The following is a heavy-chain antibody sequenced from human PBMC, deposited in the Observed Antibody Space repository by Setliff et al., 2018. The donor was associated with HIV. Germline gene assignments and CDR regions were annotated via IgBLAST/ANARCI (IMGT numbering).Heavy chain of an antibody. CDR2: ISGSGGST. V-gene: IGHV3-23*01. CDR3: AKAIAEYYYDSSGCDY. CDR1: GFTFSSYA. D-gene: IGHD3-22*01. J-gene: IGHJ4*02. Sequence: GGSLRLSCAASGFTFSSYAMSWVRQAPGKGLEWVSAISGSGGSTYYADSVKGRFTISRDNSKNTLYLQMNSLRAEDTAVYYCAKAIAEYYYDSSGCDYWGQGTLVTVPQ.